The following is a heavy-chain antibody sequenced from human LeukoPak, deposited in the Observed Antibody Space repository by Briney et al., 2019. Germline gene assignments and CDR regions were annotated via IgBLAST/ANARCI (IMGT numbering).Heavy chain of an antibody. CDR1: GGSISSGSYY. J-gene: IGHJ4*02. Sequence: SETLSLTCTVSGGSISSGSYYWSWIRQPAGKGLEWIGRIYTSGGTNYNPSLKSRVTISVDTSKNQFSLKLSSVTAADTAVYYCASGGTYRQLFAWGQGTLVTVSS. CDR2: IYTSGGT. D-gene: IGHD2-21*02. CDR3: ASGGTYRQLFA. V-gene: IGHV4-61*02.